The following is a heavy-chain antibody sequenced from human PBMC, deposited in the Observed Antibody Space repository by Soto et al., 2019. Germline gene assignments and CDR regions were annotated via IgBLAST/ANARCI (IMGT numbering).Heavy chain of an antibody. CDR2: INPNSGDT. CDR3: ARAQSIVVVPAAHKNWFDP. D-gene: IGHD2-2*01. CDR1: GYTFTGYY. V-gene: IGHV1-2*02. Sequence: PSVKVSCKASGYTFTGYYVHWVRQAPGQGLEWMGWINPNSGDTNSAQNFQGRVTMTRDTSISTAYMEVSSLTSDDTALYYCARAQSIVVVPAAHKNWFDPWGQGTLVTVSS. J-gene: IGHJ5*02.